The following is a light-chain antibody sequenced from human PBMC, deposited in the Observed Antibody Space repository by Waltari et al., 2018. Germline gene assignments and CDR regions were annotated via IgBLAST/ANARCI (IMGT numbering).Light chain of an antibody. CDR3: QHYVRLPAT. CDR2: AAS. J-gene: IGKJ1*01. CDR1: QSVSRT. Sequence: EIVLTQSPGTLSLAPGERATLSCRASQSVSRTLAWYQQKPGQAPSLLIYAASTRATGIADRFSGSGSGTDFSLTISRLEPEDFAVYYCQHYVRLPATFGQGTKVEIK. V-gene: IGKV3-20*01.